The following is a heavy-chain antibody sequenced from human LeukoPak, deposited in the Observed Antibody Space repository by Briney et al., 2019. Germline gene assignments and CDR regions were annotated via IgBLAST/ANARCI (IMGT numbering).Heavy chain of an antibody. J-gene: IGHJ1*01. V-gene: IGHV4-59*08. Sequence: PSETLSLTCTVSGGSISGYYWSWIRQPPGKGLECIGYIYYSGTTNYNPSLKSRVTISVDTSKNQFSLKLSSVTAADTAVYYCARHGGYSSPYLHWGQGTLVTVSS. CDR2: IYYSGTT. CDR1: GGSISGYY. CDR3: ARHGGYSSPYLH. D-gene: IGHD6-13*01.